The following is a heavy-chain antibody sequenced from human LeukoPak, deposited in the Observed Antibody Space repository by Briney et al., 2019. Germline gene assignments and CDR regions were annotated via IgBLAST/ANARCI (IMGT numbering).Heavy chain of an antibody. V-gene: IGHV3-74*01. CDR3: ARELPFDY. J-gene: IGHJ4*02. Sequence: PGGSLRLSCAASGFTFSSYWMHWVRQTPGKGLVWVSRISGDVSSTTYAESVKGRFTISRDNAKNTLYLQMNTLRAEDTAVYYCARELPFDYWGQGTLVTVSS. CDR2: ISGDVSST. CDR1: GFTFSSYW.